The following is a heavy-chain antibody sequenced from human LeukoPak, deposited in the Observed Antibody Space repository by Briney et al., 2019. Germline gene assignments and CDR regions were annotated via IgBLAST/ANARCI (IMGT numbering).Heavy chain of an antibody. J-gene: IGHJ3*02. D-gene: IGHD3-9*01. CDR1: GFKFDDYG. V-gene: IGHV3-20*04. CDR2: INWNGGST. Sequence: GGSLRLSCVASGFKFDDYGMSWVRQAPGKGLEWVSGINWNGGSTGYADSVKGRFTISRDNSNNTLYLQMNSLRAEDTAVYYCARVRATGYYLDVFNIWGQGTMVTVSS. CDR3: ARVRATGYYLDVFNI.